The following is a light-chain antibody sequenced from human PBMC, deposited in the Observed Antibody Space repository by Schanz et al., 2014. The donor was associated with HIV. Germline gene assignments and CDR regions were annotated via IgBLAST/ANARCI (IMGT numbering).Light chain of an antibody. J-gene: IGKJ2*03. CDR2: AAF. Sequence: DIQMTQSPSSVSASVGDRVTITCRASQDISSWLAWYQQRPGKAPKVLIYAAFTLLSGVPSRFSGSGSGTEFTLTISSLQPEDFATYYCLQYNDYAYSFGQGTKLEIK. CDR1: QDISSW. V-gene: IGKV1D-16*01. CDR3: LQYNDYAYS.